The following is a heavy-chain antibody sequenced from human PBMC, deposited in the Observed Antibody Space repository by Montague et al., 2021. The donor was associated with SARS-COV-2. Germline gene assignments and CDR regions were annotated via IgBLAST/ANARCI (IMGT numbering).Heavy chain of an antibody. Sequence: SETLSLTCAVYGGSFSDYFWTWIRQPPGKGLEWIGEINHSGTSNYNPSLKSRVSISVDTSKNQFSLYLGSVTAADTAVYYCARGRQHFNMIVVVMTGGEYYFDYWGQGTLVTASS. D-gene: IGHD3-22*01. V-gene: IGHV4-34*01. CDR2: INHSGTS. J-gene: IGHJ4*02. CDR1: GGSFSDYF. CDR3: ARGRQHFNMIVVVMTGGEYYFDY.